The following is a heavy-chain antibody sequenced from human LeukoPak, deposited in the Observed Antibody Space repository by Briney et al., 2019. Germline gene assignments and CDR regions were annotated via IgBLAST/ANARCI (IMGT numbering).Heavy chain of an antibody. CDR2: ISSSGSTI. V-gene: IGHV3-11*01. Sequence: TGGSLRLSCAASGFTFSDYYMSWIRQAPGKGLEWVSYISSSGSTIYYADSVKGRFTISRDNAKNSLYLQMNSLRAEDTAVYYCARGPSPTYYDILTGYHRYYYYGMDVWGQGTTVTVSS. CDR3: ARGPSPTYYDILTGYHRYYYYGMDV. D-gene: IGHD3-9*01. CDR1: GFTFSDYY. J-gene: IGHJ6*02.